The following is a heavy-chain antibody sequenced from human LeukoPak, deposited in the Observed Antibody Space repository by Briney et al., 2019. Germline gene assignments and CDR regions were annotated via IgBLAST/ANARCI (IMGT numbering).Heavy chain of an antibody. Sequence: SDTLPLTCTVSGDSIRSYYWSWIRQPAGKGLEWIGRIYTSGSTSYNPSLKSRVTMSIDTTKNQFSLKLNSVTAADTAVYYCARVWIGSYDYWGQGTLVTVSS. CDR2: IYTSGST. J-gene: IGHJ4*02. CDR1: GDSIRSYY. V-gene: IGHV4-4*07. D-gene: IGHD1-26*01. CDR3: ARVWIGSYDY.